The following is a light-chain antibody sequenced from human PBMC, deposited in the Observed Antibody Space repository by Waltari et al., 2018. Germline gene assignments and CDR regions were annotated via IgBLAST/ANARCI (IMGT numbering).Light chain of an antibody. CDR2: EVS. J-gene: IGLJ2*01. CDR1: SSDVGGYNY. CDR3: SSYEGYTKV. V-gene: IGLV2-8*01. Sequence: QSALTQPPSASGSPGQSVTISCTGTSSDVGGYNYVSWYQQHPGKAPKLMIYEVSKRPSGVPDRFSGSKSGNTASLTVSGLQAEDEGDYYCSSYEGYTKVFGGGTKLTV.